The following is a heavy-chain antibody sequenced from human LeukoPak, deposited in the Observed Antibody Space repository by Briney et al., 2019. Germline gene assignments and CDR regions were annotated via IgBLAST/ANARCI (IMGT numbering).Heavy chain of an antibody. D-gene: IGHD4-23*01. CDR3: ARDPYGGNWFDY. CDR1: GFTVSGNY. V-gene: IGHV3-66*01. Sequence: GGSLRLSCAASGFTVSGNYMSWVRQAPGKGLEWVSVIYSGGSTDYADPVKGRFTISRDNSKNTLYLQMNSLRAEDTAVYYCARDPYGGNWFDYWGQGTLVTVSS. J-gene: IGHJ4*02. CDR2: IYSGGST.